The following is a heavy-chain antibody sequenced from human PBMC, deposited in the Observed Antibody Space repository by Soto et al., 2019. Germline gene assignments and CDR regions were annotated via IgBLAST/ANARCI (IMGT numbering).Heavy chain of an antibody. V-gene: IGHV3-33*01. J-gene: IGHJ6*02. CDR1: GFTFSSYG. CDR3: ARDIAAAGNNYYYYYGMDV. CDR2: IWYDGSNK. Sequence: QVQLVESGGGVVQPGRSLRLSCAASGFTFSSYGMHWVRQAPGKGLEWVAVIWYDGSNKYYAYSVKGRFTISRDNSKNTLYLQMNSLRAEDTAVYYCARDIAAAGNNYYYYYGMDVWGQGTTVTVSS. D-gene: IGHD6-13*01.